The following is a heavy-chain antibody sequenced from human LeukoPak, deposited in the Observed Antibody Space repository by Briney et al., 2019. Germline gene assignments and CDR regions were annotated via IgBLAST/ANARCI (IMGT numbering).Heavy chain of an antibody. CDR2: IDGRSVDT. J-gene: IGHJ4*02. V-gene: IGHV3-23*01. D-gene: IGHD1-1*01. CDR1: GLLFKTYN. Sequence: GGSLRLLCGACGLLFKTYNMTCVRQAPGRARVCVLNIDGRSVDTYYADSVKGRFTIYRDNSRNTVYLQMNSLRAEDTAVYYCAKDRAGAPWADWGQGTLVTVSS. CDR3: AKDRAGAPWAD.